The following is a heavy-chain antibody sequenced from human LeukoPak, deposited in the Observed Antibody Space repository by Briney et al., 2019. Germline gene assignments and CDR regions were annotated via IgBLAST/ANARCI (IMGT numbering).Heavy chain of an antibody. Sequence: ASVTVSCKASGYTFTRYSMNWVRQAPGQGLEWVGIIFPSDGSTVYGQKFQGRVTMTRDTSTSTGYMELSSLSSEDTALYYCARRYSGYAGDYWGQGTLVTVSS. CDR1: GYTFTRYS. D-gene: IGHD5-12*01. CDR3: ARRYSGYAGDY. V-gene: IGHV1-46*01. CDR2: IFPSDGST. J-gene: IGHJ4*02.